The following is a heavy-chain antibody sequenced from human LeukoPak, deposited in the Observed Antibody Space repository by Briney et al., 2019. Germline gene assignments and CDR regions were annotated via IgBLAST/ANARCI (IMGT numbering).Heavy chain of an antibody. CDR3: ARSARPYWFDP. CDR2: IYYSGST. CDR1: GGSISSYY. V-gene: IGHV4-59*01. Sequence: SETRSLTCTVSGGSISSYYWSWIRQPPGKGLEWIGYIYYSGSTNYNPSLKSRVTISVDTSKNQFSLKLSSVTAADTAVYYCARSARPYWFDPWGQGTLVTVSS. J-gene: IGHJ5*02.